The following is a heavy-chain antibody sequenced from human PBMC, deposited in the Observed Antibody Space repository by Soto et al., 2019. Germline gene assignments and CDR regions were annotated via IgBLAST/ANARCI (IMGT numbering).Heavy chain of an antibody. Sequence: QVQLQESGPGLVKPSQTLSLTCTVSGGSISSGGYYWSWIRQHPGKGLEWIGYIYYTGSTYYNPSLQRRVTISVDTSKNQFSLQLSSVTAADSAVYYCARESRDFYYYYLDVWGKGTTVTVSS. J-gene: IGHJ6*03. V-gene: IGHV4-31*03. CDR2: IYYTGST. CDR1: GGSISSGGYY. CDR3: ARESRDFYYYYLDV.